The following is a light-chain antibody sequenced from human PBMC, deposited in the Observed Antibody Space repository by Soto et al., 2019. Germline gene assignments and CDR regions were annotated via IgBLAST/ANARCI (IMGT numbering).Light chain of an antibody. V-gene: IGKV3-15*01. Sequence: EIVMTQSPATLSVSPGDRATLSCRASQGVNSNLAWYQQKPGQAPRLVIYGASARATGIPARFSGSGSGTEFTLTISSLQSEDFAVYYCQQYKNFWTFGQGTKVEIK. J-gene: IGKJ1*01. CDR3: QQYKNFWT. CDR2: GAS. CDR1: QGVNSN.